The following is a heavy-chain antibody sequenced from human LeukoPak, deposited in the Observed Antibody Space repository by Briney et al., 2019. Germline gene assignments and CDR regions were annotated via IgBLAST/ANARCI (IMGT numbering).Heavy chain of an antibody. V-gene: IGHV3-53*01. CDR3: ARVAYDSFDY. CDR2: IYSGGST. D-gene: IGHD3-22*01. CDR1: GFTVSSNY. J-gene: IGHJ4*02. Sequence: GGSLRLSCAASGFTVSSNYMSWVRQAPGKGLEWVSVIYSGGSTYYADSVKGRFTISRDNSKNTLYLQKNSLRAEDTAVYYCARVAYDSFDYWGQGTLVTVSS.